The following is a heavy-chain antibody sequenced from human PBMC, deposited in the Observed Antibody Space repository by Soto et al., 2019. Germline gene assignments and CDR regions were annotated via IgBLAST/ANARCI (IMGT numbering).Heavy chain of an antibody. CDR2: IIPIFGTA. D-gene: IGHD2-2*02. Sequence: QVQLVQSGAEVKKPGSSVKVSCKASGGTFSSYAISWMRQAPGQGLEWMGGIIPIFGTANYAQKFQGRVTITADKSTSTAYMELSSLRSEDTAVYYCAREYCSSTSCYTYSYYYYGMDVWGQGTTVTVSS. CDR1: GGTFSSYA. V-gene: IGHV1-69*06. J-gene: IGHJ6*02. CDR3: AREYCSSTSCYTYSYYYYGMDV.